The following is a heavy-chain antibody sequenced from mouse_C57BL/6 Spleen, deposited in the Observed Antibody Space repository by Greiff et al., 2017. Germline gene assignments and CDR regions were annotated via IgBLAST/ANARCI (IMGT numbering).Heavy chain of an antibody. J-gene: IGHJ3*01. CDR3: AREFAY. CDR1: GYAFSSSW. CDR2: IYPGDGDT. Sequence: QVQLQQSGPELVKPGASVKISCKASGYAFSSSWMNWVKQRPGTGLEWIGRIYPGDGDTNYNGKFKGKATLTADQSSSTAYMQLSSLTSEDSAVYFCAREFAYWGQGTLVTVSA. V-gene: IGHV1-82*01.